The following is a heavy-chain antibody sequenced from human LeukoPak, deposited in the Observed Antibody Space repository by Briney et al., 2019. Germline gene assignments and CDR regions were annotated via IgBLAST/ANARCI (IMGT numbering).Heavy chain of an antibody. V-gene: IGHV4-39*01. CDR2: FYYGGST. CDR3: ARRLVSSSFIDY. D-gene: IGHD6-6*01. CDR1: GGSITSTYN. Sequence: PSETLSLTCIVSGGSITSTYNWAWIRPPPGKGLEWIGNFYYGGSTYYNPSLKSRITISVDTSKNQFSLRLTSLTAADTAVYYCARRLVSSSFIDYWGQGTLVTVSS. J-gene: IGHJ4*02.